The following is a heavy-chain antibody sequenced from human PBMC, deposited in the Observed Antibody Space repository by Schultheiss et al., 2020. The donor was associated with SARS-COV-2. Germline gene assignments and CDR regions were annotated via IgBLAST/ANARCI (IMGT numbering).Heavy chain of an antibody. J-gene: IGHJ2*01. V-gene: IGHV1-18*01. CDR2: MNPNSGNT. CDR3: AREGSRKLTTDGYFDL. Sequence: ASVKVSCKASGYTFTSYGISWVRQATGQGLEWMGWMNPNSGNTGYAQKFQGRVTMTTDTTTSTAYMELRSLRSDDTAVYYCAREGSRKLTTDGYFDLWGRGTLVTVSS. CDR1: GYTFTSYG. D-gene: IGHD4-17*01.